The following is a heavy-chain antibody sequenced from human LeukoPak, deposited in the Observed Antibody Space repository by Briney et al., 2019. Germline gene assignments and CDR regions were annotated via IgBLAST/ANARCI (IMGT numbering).Heavy chain of an antibody. CDR3: AKESDPGRHYSYLDY. Sequence: GGSLRLSCAVSGFTFSSYAMSWVRQAPGKGLEWVSYISHNGVTTFYSDSVRGRFTISRDNSRNTLYLQMNSLSAEDTASYYCAKESDPGRHYSYLDYWGQGTLVTVSS. J-gene: IGHJ4*02. CDR1: GFTFSSYA. V-gene: IGHV3-23*01. CDR2: ISHNGVTT. D-gene: IGHD2-15*01.